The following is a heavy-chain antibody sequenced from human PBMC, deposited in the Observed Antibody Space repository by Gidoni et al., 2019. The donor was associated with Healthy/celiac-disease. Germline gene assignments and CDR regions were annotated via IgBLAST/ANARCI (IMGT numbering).Heavy chain of an antibody. D-gene: IGHD3-16*01. J-gene: IGHJ5*02. CDR3: ARDASYWCDP. Sequence: PGQGLEWMGWISAYNGNTNYAQKLQGRVTMTTDTSTSTAYMELRSLRSDDTAVYYCARDASYWCDPWGQGTLVTVSA. CDR2: ISAYNGNT. V-gene: IGHV1-18*01.